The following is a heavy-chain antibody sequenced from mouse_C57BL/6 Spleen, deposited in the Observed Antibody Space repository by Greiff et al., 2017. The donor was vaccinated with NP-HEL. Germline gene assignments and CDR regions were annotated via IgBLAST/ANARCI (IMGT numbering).Heavy chain of an antibody. CDR3: ARSGELGLHYFDY. V-gene: IGHV1-76*01. CDR2: IYPGSGNT. CDR1: GYTFTDYY. Sequence: QVQLQQSGAELVRPGASVKLSCKASGYTFTDYYINWVKQRPGQGLEWIARIYPGSGNTYYNEKFKGKATLTAEKSSSTAYMQLSSLTSEDSAVYFCARSGELGLHYFDYWGQGTTLTVSS. D-gene: IGHD4-1*01. J-gene: IGHJ2*01.